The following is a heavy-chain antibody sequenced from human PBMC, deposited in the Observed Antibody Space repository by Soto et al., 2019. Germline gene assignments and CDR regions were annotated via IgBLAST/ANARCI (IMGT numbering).Heavy chain of an antibody. CDR1: GFTFSNYA. Sequence: GGSLRLSCAASGFTFSNYAMSWVRQAPGKGLEWVSVITGSGGSTDYADPVKGRFTISRDNSKNTVYLQMKSLRAEDTAIYYCAKKYSDYLDYWGQGTLVTVSS. CDR3: AKKYSDYLDY. J-gene: IGHJ4*02. V-gene: IGHV3-23*01. D-gene: IGHD4-4*01. CDR2: ITGSGGST.